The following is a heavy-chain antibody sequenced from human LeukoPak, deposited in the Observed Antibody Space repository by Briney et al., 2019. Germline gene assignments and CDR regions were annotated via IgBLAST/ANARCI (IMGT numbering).Heavy chain of an antibody. Sequence: GGSLRLSCAASGFTFSSYAVGWVRQAPRKGLEWVSGISGSGSSGGSTYYADSVKGRFTISRDNANNTVYLQMNSLSAEDTAVYFCAKGSHYCTSTSCYPTRPLFDYWGQGTLVTVSS. CDR1: GFTFSSYA. D-gene: IGHD2-2*01. J-gene: IGHJ4*02. CDR2: ISGSGSSGGST. CDR3: AKGSHYCTSTSCYPTRPLFDY. V-gene: IGHV3-23*01.